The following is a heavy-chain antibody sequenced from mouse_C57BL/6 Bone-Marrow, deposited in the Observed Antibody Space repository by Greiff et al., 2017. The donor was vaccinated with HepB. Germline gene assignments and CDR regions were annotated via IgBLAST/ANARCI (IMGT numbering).Heavy chain of an antibody. J-gene: IGHJ3*01. D-gene: IGHD1-1*01. CDR2: ISYDGSN. CDR1: GYSITSGYY. Sequence: EVQLVESGPGLVKPSQSLSLTCSVTGYSITSGYYWNWIRQFPGNKLEWMGYISYDGSNNYNPSLKNRISITRDTSKNQFFLKLNSVTTEDTATYYCARAPYGSSFAYWGQGTLVTVSA. V-gene: IGHV3-6*01. CDR3: ARAPYGSSFAY.